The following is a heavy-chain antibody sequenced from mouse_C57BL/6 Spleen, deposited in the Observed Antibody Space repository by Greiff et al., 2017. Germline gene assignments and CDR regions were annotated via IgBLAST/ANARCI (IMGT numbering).Heavy chain of an antibody. J-gene: IGHJ4*01. V-gene: IGHV14-1*01. D-gene: IGHD2-5*01. CDR2: IDPEDGDT. CDR3: TFYSNYAMDY. CDR1: GFNIKDYY. Sequence: VQLQQSGAELVRPGASVKLSCTASGFNIKDYYMHWVKQRPVQGLGWIGRIDPEDGDTEYAPKFQGKATMTADTSSNTAYLQLSSLTSEDTAVYYCTFYSNYAMDYWGQGTSVTVSS.